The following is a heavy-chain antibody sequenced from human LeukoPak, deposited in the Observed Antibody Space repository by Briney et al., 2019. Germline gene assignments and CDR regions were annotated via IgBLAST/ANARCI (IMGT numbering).Heavy chain of an antibody. CDR3: ARGHRGYDFFDYESDFLDS. Sequence: GASVKVSFKPSGYDFTSHTMNWVRQAPAQGLEWMGWINTNTENPTYAQGFRGRFVFSVDTSASTAYLQISNLKAEDTAVYYCARGHRGYDFFDYESDFLDSWGRGRLITVSP. J-gene: IGHJ5*02. CDR1: GYDFTSHT. CDR2: INTNTENP. V-gene: IGHV7-4-1*02. D-gene: IGHD5-12*01.